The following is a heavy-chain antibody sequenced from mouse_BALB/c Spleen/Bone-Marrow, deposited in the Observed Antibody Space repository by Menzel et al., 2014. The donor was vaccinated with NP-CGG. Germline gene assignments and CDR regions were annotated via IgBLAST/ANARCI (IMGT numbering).Heavy chain of an antibody. Sequence: QVQLQQSGAELARPGASVKMSCKASGYTFTSYTMHWVKQRPGQGLEWIGYINPSSGYANCNQKFKDKATLTADKSSSTAYMQLSSLTSEDSAVYYCARFFYDYDGPWFAYWGRGTLVTVSA. V-gene: IGHV1-4*01. CDR3: ARFFYDYDGPWFAY. D-gene: IGHD2-4*01. CDR2: INPSSGYA. J-gene: IGHJ3*01. CDR1: GYTFTSYT.